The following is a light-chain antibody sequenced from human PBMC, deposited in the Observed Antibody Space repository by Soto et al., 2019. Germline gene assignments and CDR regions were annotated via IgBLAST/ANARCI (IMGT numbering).Light chain of an antibody. V-gene: IGLV2-8*01. Sequence: QSALTQLPSASGSLGQSVTISCTGTSSDVGGYNYVSWHQQHPGKAPKVMIYEVTERPPGVPDRFSGSKSGNTASLTVSGLQAEDEADYYCSSFAGGGNPVLLGGGTKLTVL. CDR1: SSDVGGYNY. J-gene: IGLJ2*01. CDR3: SSFAGGGNPVL. CDR2: EVT.